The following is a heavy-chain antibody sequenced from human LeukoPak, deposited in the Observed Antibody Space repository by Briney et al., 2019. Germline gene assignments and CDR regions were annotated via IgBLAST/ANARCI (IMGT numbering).Heavy chain of an antibody. CDR1: GGTFSSYA. V-gene: IGHV1-69*13. CDR2: IIPIFGTA. Sequence: SVKVSCKASGGTFSSYAISWVRQAPGQGLEWMGGIIPIFGTANYAQKFQGRVTITADESTSTAYMELSSLRSEDTAVYYCATNSGYYYDSSAYFQHWGQGTLVTVSS. CDR3: ATNSGYYYDSSAYFQH. J-gene: IGHJ1*01. D-gene: IGHD3-22*01.